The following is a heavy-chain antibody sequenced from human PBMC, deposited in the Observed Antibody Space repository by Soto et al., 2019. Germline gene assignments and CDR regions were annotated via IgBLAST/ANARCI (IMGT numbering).Heavy chain of an antibody. CDR3: ARGDGGNSAGLYGMDF. CDR2: IGTAGDP. CDR1: GFTFSSYD. Sequence: EVQLVESGGGLVQPGGSLRLSCAASGFTFSSYDMPWVRQATGKGLEWVSAIGTAGDPYYPGYVKGRFTISRENAKNSLYLQMNSPRAGDTAVYYCARGDGGNSAGLYGMDFWGQGTTVTVSS. V-gene: IGHV3-13*05. D-gene: IGHD1-26*01. J-gene: IGHJ6*02.